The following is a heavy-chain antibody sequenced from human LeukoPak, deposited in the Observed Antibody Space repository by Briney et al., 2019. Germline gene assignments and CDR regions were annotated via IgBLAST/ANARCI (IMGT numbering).Heavy chain of an antibody. D-gene: IGHD4-11*01. J-gene: IGHJ6*03. Sequence: PSETLSLTCSVSDDSITVYYWTWIRQPPGKGLERIGYVDHTGSTNFNPSLNGRVSISRDTSKNLFSLRLRSVTAADTAVYFCARGRVSSSTWYSTYYYYFYMDVWGKGTTVTVSS. V-gene: IGHV4-59*01. CDR2: VDHTGST. CDR3: ARGRVSSSTWYSTYYYYFYMDV. CDR1: DDSITVYY.